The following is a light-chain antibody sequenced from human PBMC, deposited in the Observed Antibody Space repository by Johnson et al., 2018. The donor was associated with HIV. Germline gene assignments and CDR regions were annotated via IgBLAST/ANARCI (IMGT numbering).Light chain of an antibody. Sequence: HSVLTQPPSVSAAPGQKVTISCSGSSSDMGNYAVSWYQQLPGTAPKLLIYENNKRPSGIPDRFSGSKSGTSATLGITGLQTVDEADYYCGTWDSSLSAGGVFVTGTKVTVL. J-gene: IGLJ1*01. CDR1: SSDMGNYA. CDR2: ENN. V-gene: IGLV1-51*02. CDR3: GTWDSSLSAGGV.